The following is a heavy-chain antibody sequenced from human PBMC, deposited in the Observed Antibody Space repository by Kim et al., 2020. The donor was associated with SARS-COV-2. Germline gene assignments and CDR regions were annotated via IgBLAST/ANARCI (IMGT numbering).Heavy chain of an antibody. J-gene: IGHJ5*02. V-gene: IGHV3-23*01. Sequence: GGSLRLSCAASGFTFQTYAMSWVRQAPGKGLDWVSVISANGGATHYADSVKGRFTISRDDSKNTLYLQMTSLGAEDTAVYYCGKGIYDSSGRTRWFDPWGKGTLVPVFS. CDR2: ISANGGAT. D-gene: IGHD3-22*01. CDR1: GFTFQTYA. CDR3: GKGIYDSSGRTRWFDP.